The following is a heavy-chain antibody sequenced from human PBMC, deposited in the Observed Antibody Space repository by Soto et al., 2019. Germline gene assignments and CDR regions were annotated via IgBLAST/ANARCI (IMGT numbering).Heavy chain of an antibody. CDR3: ASKVSLSNDAFDI. CDR2: INAGSGNT. J-gene: IGHJ3*02. Sequence: HVPFVQSGAEVKKPGASVKVSCKASGYTFTSNALHWVRQAPGQRLEWMGWINAGSGNTKYSQRFQGRVTITGDTSASTAYMELSSLRSEDTAMYFCASKVSLSNDAFDIWGQGTMVTVSS. CDR1: GYTFTSNA. V-gene: IGHV1-3*01.